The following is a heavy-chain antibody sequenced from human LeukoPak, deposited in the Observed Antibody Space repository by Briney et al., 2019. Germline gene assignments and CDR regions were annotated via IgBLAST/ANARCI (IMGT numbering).Heavy chain of an antibody. CDR2: INPNSGGT. Sequence: GASVKVSCKASGYTFTGYYMHWVRQAPGQGLEWMGWINPNSGGTNYAQKFQGRVTMTRDTSISTAYMELSRLRSDDTAVYYCARDPTNYYYDSSGYYFDWGQGTLVTVSS. CDR3: ARDPTNYYYDSSGYYFD. V-gene: IGHV1-2*02. J-gene: IGHJ4*02. CDR1: GYTFTGYY. D-gene: IGHD3-22*01.